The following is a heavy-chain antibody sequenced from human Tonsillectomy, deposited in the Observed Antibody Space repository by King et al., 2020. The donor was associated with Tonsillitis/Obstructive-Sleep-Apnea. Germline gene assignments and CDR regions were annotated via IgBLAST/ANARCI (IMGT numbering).Heavy chain of an antibody. CDR2: IYSGDAT. CDR1: GFIVSSNF. V-gene: IGHV3-66*01. D-gene: IGHD6-6*01. CDR3: AKGGSWGFDF. J-gene: IGHJ4*02. Sequence: VQLVESGGDLVQPGGSLRLSCAASGFIVSSNFMSWVRQAPGKGLEWVSLIYSGDATYYADSVKGRFTISRDNSKNTLYLQMNSLRAADTAVYYCAKGGSWGFDFWGQGTLVTVSS.